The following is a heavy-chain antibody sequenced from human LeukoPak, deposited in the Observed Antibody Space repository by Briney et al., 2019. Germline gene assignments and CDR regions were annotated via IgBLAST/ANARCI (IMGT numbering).Heavy chain of an antibody. CDR1: GGSISSGDYC. CDR2: IYYSGIT. D-gene: IGHD3-3*01. Sequence: SETLSLTCTVSGGSISSGDYCWSWLRQPPGKGLDWIVYIYYSGITYYNPSLKSRVTISVNTSKNQFSLKLSSVTAADTAVYYCARAPSKSTIFGVVIRSRWGAFDIWGQGTMVTVSS. CDR3: ARAPSKSTIFGVVIRSRWGAFDI. J-gene: IGHJ3*02. V-gene: IGHV4-30-4*01.